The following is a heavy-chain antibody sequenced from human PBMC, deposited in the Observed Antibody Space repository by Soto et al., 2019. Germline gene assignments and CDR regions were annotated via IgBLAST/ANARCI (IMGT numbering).Heavy chain of an antibody. Sequence: SETLSLTCAVSGGSISSDGYSWSWMRQPPGKGLEWVGYIYHTGSTDYNPSLKSRVTISLDRSKNQFSLRLSSVTAADTAVYYCARVSGTSNYYTMDVWGQGTTVTVSS. CDR2: IYHTGST. J-gene: IGHJ6*02. V-gene: IGHV4-30-2*01. CDR3: ARVSGTSNYYTMDV. CDR1: GGSISSDGYS. D-gene: IGHD2-2*01.